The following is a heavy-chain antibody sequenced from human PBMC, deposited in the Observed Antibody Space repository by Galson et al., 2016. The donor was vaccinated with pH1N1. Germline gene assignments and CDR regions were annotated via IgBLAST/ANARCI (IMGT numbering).Heavy chain of an antibody. CDR3: AKEIQRGSYGMDV. D-gene: IGHD3-16*01. CDR1: GFTFSAYW. Sequence: SLRLSCAASGFTFSAYWMTWVRQAPGKGLEWVSLVSWNGGSTYYADYVKGRFTVSRDNSKNSLYLQMNSLRSEDTALYYCAKEIQRGSYGMDVWGRGTTVTVSS. V-gene: IGHV3-43*01. CDR2: VSWNGGST. J-gene: IGHJ6*02.